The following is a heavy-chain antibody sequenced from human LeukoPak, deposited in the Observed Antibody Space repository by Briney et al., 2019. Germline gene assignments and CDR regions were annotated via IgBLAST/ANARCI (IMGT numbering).Heavy chain of an antibody. CDR2: INPSGGST. J-gene: IGHJ4*02. D-gene: IGHD3-3*01. CDR1: GYTFTSYY. CDR3: ARDTRFPGGDY. V-gene: IGHV1-46*01. Sequence: ASVKVSCKASGYTFTSYYMHWVRQAPGQGLEWMGIINPSGGSTIYAQKFQGRVTMTRDTSTSTVYMELSSLRSEDTAVYYCARDTRFPGGDYWGQGTLVTVSS.